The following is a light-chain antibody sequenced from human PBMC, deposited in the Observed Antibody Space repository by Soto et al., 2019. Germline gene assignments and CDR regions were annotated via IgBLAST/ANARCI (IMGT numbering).Light chain of an antibody. V-gene: IGLV2-14*01. CDR2: DVS. CDR3: SSYTSSSTLVV. Sequence: QSALTQPASVSGSPGQSITISCTGTSSDVGGYNYVSWYQKHPGKAPKLMIYDVSNRPSGVSNRFSASKSGNTASLTISGLQAEDEGGYYCSSYTSSSTLVVFGGGTKLTVL. CDR1: SSDVGGYNY. J-gene: IGLJ2*01.